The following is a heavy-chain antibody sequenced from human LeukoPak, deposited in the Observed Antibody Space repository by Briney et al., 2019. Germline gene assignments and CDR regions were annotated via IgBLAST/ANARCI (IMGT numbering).Heavy chain of an antibody. V-gene: IGHV3-48*03. Sequence: GGSLRLSCAASGFTFSSYEMNWVRQAPGKGLEWVSYISSSGSTIYYADSVKGRFTIYRDNAKNSLYLQMNSLRAEDTAVYYCARKRGYFYYMDVWGKGTTVTVSS. CDR3: ARKRGYFYYMDV. J-gene: IGHJ6*03. CDR2: ISSSGSTI. CDR1: GFTFSSYE.